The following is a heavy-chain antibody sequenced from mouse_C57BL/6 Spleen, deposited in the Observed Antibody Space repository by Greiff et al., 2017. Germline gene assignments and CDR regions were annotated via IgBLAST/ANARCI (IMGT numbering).Heavy chain of an antibody. J-gene: IGHJ3*01. V-gene: IGHV1-15*01. D-gene: IGHD4-1*01. Sequence: QVQLQQSGAELVRPGASVTLSCKASGYTFTDYEMYWVKQTPVHGLEWIGAIDPETGGTAYNQKFKGKAILTADKSSSTAYMELRSLTSEDSAVYYCTRGLAFAYWGQGTLVTVSA. CDR2: IDPETGGT. CDR3: TRGLAFAY. CDR1: GYTFTDYE.